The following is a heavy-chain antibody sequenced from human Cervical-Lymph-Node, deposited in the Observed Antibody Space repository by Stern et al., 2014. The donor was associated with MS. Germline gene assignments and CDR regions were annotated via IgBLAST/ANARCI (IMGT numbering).Heavy chain of an antibody. V-gene: IGHV1-69*06. CDR2: IVPNFGTA. CDR1: GGTFSIYG. CDR3: AKARTLYYFNYDMDV. J-gene: IGHJ6*02. D-gene: IGHD3-16*01. Sequence: QVQLVQSGAEVKKPGSSVKVSCKASGGTFSIYGFNWVRQAPGQGLEWVGGIVPNFGTANFAQRFQCRVTITAAKSATTVYMNLSSLRSDDTAVYYCAKARTLYYFNYDMDVWGQGTTVIVSS.